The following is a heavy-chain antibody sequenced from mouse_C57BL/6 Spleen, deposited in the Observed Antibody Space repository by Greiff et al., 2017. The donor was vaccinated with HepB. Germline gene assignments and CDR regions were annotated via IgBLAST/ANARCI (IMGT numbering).Heavy chain of an antibody. J-gene: IGHJ1*03. CDR1: GYTFTSYW. CDR3: ARTWLDCGSSYDWYFDV. Sequence: QVHVKQPGTELVKPGASVKLSCKASGYTFTSYWMHWVKQRPGQGLEWIGNINPSNGGTNYNEKFKSKATLTVDKSSSTAYMQLSSLTSEDSAVYYCARTWLDCGSSYDWYFDVWGTGTTVTVSS. D-gene: IGHD1-1*01. CDR2: INPSNGGT. V-gene: IGHV1-53*01.